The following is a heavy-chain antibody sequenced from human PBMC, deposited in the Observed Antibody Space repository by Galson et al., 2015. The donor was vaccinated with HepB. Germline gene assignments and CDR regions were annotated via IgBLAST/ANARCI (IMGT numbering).Heavy chain of an antibody. CDR1: GFTFSSYG. Sequence: LRLSCAASGFTFSSYGMHWVRQAPGKGLEWVAVIWYDGSNKYYADSVKGRFTISRDNSKNTLYLQMNSLRAEDTAVYYCARDRYQESTPDSNYGMDVWGQGTTVTTYYGMDVWGQGTTVTVSS. V-gene: IGHV3-33*01. CDR2: IWYDGSNK. D-gene: IGHD4-17*01. J-gene: IGHJ6*02. CDR3: ARDRYQESTPDSNYGMDVWGQGTTVTTYYGMDV.